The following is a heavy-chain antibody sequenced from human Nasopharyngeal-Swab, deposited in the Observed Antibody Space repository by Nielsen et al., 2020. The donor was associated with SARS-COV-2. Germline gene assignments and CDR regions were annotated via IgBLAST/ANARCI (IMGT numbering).Heavy chain of an antibody. D-gene: IGHD3-22*01. CDR2: IIPILGIA. Sequence: SVKVSCKDSVGTFSSYAISWVRHAPGQGLEWMGGIIPILGIANSAQKFQGRVTITADKSTSTAYMELSSLRSEDTAVYYCARHTTYYYDSSGYSDGGSFDYWGQGTLVTVSS. CDR1: VGTFSSYA. V-gene: IGHV1-69*10. CDR3: ARHTTYYYDSSGYSDGGSFDY. J-gene: IGHJ4*02.